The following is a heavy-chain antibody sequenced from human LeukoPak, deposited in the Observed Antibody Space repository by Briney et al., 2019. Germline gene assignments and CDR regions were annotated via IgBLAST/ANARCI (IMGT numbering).Heavy chain of an antibody. CDR2: IYHSGST. Sequence: SETLSLTCAVSGGSISSGGYSWGWIRQPPGKGLEWIGYIYHSGSTYYNPSLKSRVTISVDRSKNQFSLKLSSVTAADTAVYYCARAKPHSSGWYGNAFDIWGQGTMVTVSS. CDR1: GGSISSGGYS. D-gene: IGHD6-19*01. V-gene: IGHV4-30-2*01. J-gene: IGHJ3*02. CDR3: ARAKPHSSGWYGNAFDI.